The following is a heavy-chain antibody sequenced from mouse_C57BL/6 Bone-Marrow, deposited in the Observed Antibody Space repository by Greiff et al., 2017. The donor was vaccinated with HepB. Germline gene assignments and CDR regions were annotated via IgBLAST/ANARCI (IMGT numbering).Heavy chain of an antibody. J-gene: IGHJ2*01. Sequence: QVQLQQSGAELARPGASVKMSCKASGYTFTSYTMHWVKQRPGQGLEWIGYINPSSGYTKYNQKFKDKATLTADKSSSTAYMELSSLTSEDSAVYYCARSGSYYYVDYWGQGTTLTVSS. CDR2: INPSSGYT. V-gene: IGHV1-4*01. D-gene: IGHD2-12*01. CDR3: ARSGSYYYVDY. CDR1: GYTFTSYT.